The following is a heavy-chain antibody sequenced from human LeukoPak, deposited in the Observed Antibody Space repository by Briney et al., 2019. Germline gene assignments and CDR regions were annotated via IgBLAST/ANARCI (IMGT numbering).Heavy chain of an antibody. CDR1: GYTFTSYD. V-gene: IGHV1-8*01. D-gene: IGHD1-26*01. J-gene: IGHJ4*02. Sequence: ASVKVSCKASGYTFTSYDINWVRQATGQGLEWMGWMNPNSGNTGYAQKFQGRVTMTRNTSISTAYMELSSLRSEDTAVYYCARGKRVGADFDYWGQGTLVTGSS. CDR3: ARGKRVGADFDY. CDR2: MNPNSGNT.